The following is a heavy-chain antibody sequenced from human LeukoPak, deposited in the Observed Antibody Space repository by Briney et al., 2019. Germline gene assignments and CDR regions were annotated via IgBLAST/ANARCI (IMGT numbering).Heavy chain of an antibody. CDR3: ARDGSWGDYQFYFYMDV. D-gene: IGHD2-2*01. V-gene: IGHV3-53*01. CDR2: ISASGHYI. CDR1: GFTVSSNY. Sequence: PGGSLRLSCAASGFTVSSNYMSWVRQAPGKGLEWLSGISASGHYIYNADSVKGRFTISRDNSKNTLYIEMNSLRAEDTAVYYCARDGSWGDYQFYFYMDVWGKGTTVTVSS. J-gene: IGHJ6*03.